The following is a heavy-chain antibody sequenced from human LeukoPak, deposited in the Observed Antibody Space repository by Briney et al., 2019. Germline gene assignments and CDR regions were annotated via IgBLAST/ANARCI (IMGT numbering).Heavy chain of an antibody. CDR1: GYTFTEYY. CDR2: VTLSTGNI. D-gene: IGHD6-13*01. CDR3: ARDIAPSGAWWFDS. V-gene: IGHV1-2*02. Sequence: ASVEVSCKAPGYTFTEYYVHWLRQAPGQGLECMGWVTLSTGNIYYAQNFQGRVTMTRDTSISTVYMQLGSLKSDDTAIYYCARDIAPSGAWWFDSWGQGTLVTVSS. J-gene: IGHJ5*01.